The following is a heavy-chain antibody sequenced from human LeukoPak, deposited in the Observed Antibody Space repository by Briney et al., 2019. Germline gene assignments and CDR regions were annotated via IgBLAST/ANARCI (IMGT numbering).Heavy chain of an antibody. CDR3: ATSFMIRGN. D-gene: IGHD3-16*01. V-gene: IGHV3-21*01. J-gene: IGHJ4*02. CDR2: ISSSSSHI. CDR1: GFRFSDFS. Sequence: GGSLRLSCAASGFRFSDFSMNWVRQAPGKGLGWVSSISSSSSHIYYADSVKGRFTISRDNAKNSLYLQMNSLKAEDTAVYYCATSFMIRGNWGQGTLVTVSS.